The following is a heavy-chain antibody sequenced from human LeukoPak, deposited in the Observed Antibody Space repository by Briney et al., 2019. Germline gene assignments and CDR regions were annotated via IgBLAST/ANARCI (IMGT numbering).Heavy chain of an antibody. Sequence: PSETLSLTCAVYGGSFSGYYWSWLRQPPGKGLEWIGEINHSGSTNYNPSLKSRVTISVDTSKNQFSLKLSSVTAADTAVYYCVRVGYDYVWGSYPKFAWFDPWGQGTLVTVSS. V-gene: IGHV4-34*01. D-gene: IGHD3-16*02. J-gene: IGHJ5*02. CDR1: GGSFSGYY. CDR3: VRVGYDYVWGSYPKFAWFDP. CDR2: INHSGST.